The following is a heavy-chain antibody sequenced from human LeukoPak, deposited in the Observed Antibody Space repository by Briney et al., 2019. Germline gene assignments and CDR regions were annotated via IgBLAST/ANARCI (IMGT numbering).Heavy chain of an antibody. CDR1: GGSISSTNW. CDR2: IHHSGNT. Sequence: PSGTLSLTCAVSGGSISSTNWWSWVRQPPGKGLEWIGEIHHSGNTNYNPSLKSRLTISVDKSKNQFSLKLSSVTAADTAVYYCARGPYYFQHWGQGTLVTVSS. CDR3: ARGPYYFQH. V-gene: IGHV4-4*02. J-gene: IGHJ1*01.